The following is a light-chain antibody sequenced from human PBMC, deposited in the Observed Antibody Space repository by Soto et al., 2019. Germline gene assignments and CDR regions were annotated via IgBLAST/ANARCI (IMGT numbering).Light chain of an antibody. CDR2: FND. V-gene: IGLV1-44*01. CDR1: GSNIGSNT. Sequence: QSVLTQPPSASGAPGQRVTFSCSGSGSNIGSNTVNWYQQVPGAAPKLLIYFNDQRPSGVPDRFSGSKSGTSASLAISGLQPDDEADYSCSAWDDSLSGPEFGWGTKLTVL. CDR3: SAWDDSLSGPE. J-gene: IGLJ3*02.